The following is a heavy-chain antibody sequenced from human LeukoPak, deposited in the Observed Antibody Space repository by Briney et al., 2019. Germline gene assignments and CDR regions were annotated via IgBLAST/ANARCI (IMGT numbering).Heavy chain of an antibody. D-gene: IGHD6-13*01. CDR2: INPNSGGT. V-gene: IGHV1-2*04. J-gene: IGHJ5*02. CDR1: GYTFTGYY. CDR3: ARAGSSWYWFDP. Sequence: ASVKVSCKASGYTFTGYYMHWVRQAPGQGLEWMGWINPNSGGTNYAQKFQGWVTMTRDTSISTAYMELNRLRSDDTAVYYCARAGSSWYWFDPWGQGTLVTVSS.